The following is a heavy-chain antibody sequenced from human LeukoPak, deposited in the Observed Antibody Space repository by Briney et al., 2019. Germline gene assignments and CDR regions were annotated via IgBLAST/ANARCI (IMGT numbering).Heavy chain of an antibody. D-gene: IGHD6-13*01. Sequence: GGSLRLSCAASGFTFSSYSMNWVRQAPGKGLEWVSYISSSSSTIYYADSVKGRFTISRDNAKNSLYLQMNSLRAEDTAVYYCARRQGGSSWFFDYWGQGTLVTVSS. CDR3: ARRQGGSSWFFDY. V-gene: IGHV3-48*04. CDR1: GFTFSSYS. J-gene: IGHJ4*02. CDR2: ISSSSSTI.